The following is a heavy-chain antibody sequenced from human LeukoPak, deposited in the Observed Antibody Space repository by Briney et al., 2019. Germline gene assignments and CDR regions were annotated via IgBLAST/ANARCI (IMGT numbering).Heavy chain of an antibody. CDR3: ASGQQLGY. V-gene: IGHV3-7*01. Sequence: PGGSLRLSCAASGFTFSNYWMSLVRQAPGKVLEWVANIKQDGSEKYYVDSVKGRFTISRDNAKNSLYLQMNSLRAEDTAVYYCASGQQLGYWGQGTLVTASS. J-gene: IGHJ4*02. CDR2: IKQDGSEK. CDR1: GFTFSNYW. D-gene: IGHD6-6*01.